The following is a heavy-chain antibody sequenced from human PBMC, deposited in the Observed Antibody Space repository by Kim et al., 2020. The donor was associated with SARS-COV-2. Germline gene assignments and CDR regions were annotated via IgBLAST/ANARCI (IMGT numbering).Heavy chain of an antibody. D-gene: IGHD3-10*01. CDR2: ISSSSSYI. J-gene: IGHJ4*02. Sequence: GGSLRLSCAASGFTFSSYSMNWVRQAPGKGLEWVSSISSSSSYIYYADSVKGRFTISRDNAKNSLYLQMNSLRAEDTAVYYCARDLVMVRGYYFDYWGQGTLVTVSS. CDR3: ARDLVMVRGYYFDY. V-gene: IGHV3-21*01. CDR1: GFTFSSYS.